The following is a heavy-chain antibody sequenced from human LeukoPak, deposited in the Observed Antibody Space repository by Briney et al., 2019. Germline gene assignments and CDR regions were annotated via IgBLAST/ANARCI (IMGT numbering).Heavy chain of an antibody. CDR1: GFTFSSYS. D-gene: IGHD3-10*01. CDR2: ISSSSSSYI. J-gene: IGHJ4*02. CDR3: ARVFPSYYYGSGSYYNDY. Sequence: GGSLRLSCAASGFTFSSYSMNWVRQAPGKGLEWVSSISSSSSSYIYYADSVKGRFTISRDNANNSPYLQMNSLRAEDTAVYYCARVFPSYYYGSGSYYNDYWGQGTLVTVSS. V-gene: IGHV3-21*01.